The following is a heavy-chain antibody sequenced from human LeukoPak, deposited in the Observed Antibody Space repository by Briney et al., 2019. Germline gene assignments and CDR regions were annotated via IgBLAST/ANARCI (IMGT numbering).Heavy chain of an antibody. CDR2: IYYSGST. V-gene: IGHV4-39*01. D-gene: IGHD6-13*01. J-gene: IGHJ4*02. CDR1: GGSTSSSSYY. Sequence: SETLSLTCTVSGGSTSSSSYYWGWIRQPPGKGLEWIGSIYYSGSTYYNPSLKSRVTISVDTSKNQFSLKLSSVTAADTAVYYCASEAAGTSHFDYWGQGTLVTVSS. CDR3: ASEAAGTSHFDY.